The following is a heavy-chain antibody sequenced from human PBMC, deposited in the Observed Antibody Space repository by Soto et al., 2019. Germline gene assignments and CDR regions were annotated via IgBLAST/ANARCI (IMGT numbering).Heavy chain of an antibody. CDR2: ISYDGSNK. J-gene: IGHJ6*02. V-gene: IGHV3-30-3*01. Sequence: QVQLVESGGGVVQPGRSLRLSCAASGFTFSSYAMHWVRQAPGKGLEWVAVISYDGSNKYYADSVKGRFTISRDNSKNALYLQMNSLRAEDTAVYYCARGYYDILTGYYLVGEPGYYYGMDVWGQGTRVTVSS. CDR3: ARGYYDILTGYYLVGEPGYYYGMDV. CDR1: GFTFSSYA. D-gene: IGHD3-9*01.